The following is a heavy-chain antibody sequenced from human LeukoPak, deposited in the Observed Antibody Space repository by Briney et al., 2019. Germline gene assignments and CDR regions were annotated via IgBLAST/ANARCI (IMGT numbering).Heavy chain of an antibody. CDR2: IYYSGST. Sequence: SETLSLTCTVSGGSISGHYWSWIRQPPGKGLEWIGYIYYSGSTNYNPSLKSRVTISVDTSKNQFSLKLSSVTAADTAVYYCARDGFAAAGPYYYYGMDVWGQGTTVTVSS. V-gene: IGHV4-59*11. J-gene: IGHJ6*02. CDR1: GGSISGHY. CDR3: ARDGFAAAGPYYYYGMDV. D-gene: IGHD6-13*01.